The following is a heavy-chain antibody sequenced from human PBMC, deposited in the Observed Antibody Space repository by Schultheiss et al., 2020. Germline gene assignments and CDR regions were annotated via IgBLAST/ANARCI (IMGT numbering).Heavy chain of an antibody. CDR1: GFTFNRYS. D-gene: IGHD4-17*01. V-gene: IGHV3-48*02. CDR2: ISSSTTTI. CDR3: AGDAGSENGDYFYDY. Sequence: GGSLRLSCAASGFTFNRYSMSWVRQAPGKGLEWVSYISSSTTTIYYAASVKGRFTISRDNAKKSLFLQMNSLRDEDTGVYYCAGDAGSENGDYFYDYWGQGTLVTVSS. J-gene: IGHJ4*02.